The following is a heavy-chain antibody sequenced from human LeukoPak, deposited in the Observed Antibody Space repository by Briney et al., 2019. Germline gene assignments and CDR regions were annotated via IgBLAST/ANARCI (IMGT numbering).Heavy chain of an antibody. V-gene: IGHV3-21*01. J-gene: IGHJ3*02. D-gene: IGHD3-3*01. Sequence: AGGSLRLSCAASGFTFSSYAMNWVRQAPGKGLEWVSSISSSSSYIYYADSVKGRFTISRDNAKNSLYLQMNSLRAEDTAVYYCARDPSGYLFDIWGQGTVVTVSS. CDR2: ISSSSSYI. CDR1: GFTFSSYA. CDR3: ARDPSGYLFDI.